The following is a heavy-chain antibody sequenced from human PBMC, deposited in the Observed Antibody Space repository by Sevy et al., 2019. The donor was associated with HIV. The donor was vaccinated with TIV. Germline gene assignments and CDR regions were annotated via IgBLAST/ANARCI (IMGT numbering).Heavy chain of an antibody. J-gene: IGHJ4*02. Sequence: GGSLRLSCAASGFTFSPYWMTWVRQAPGKGLEWVANIRPDGSDKYYVDSVKGRFTISRENAKNSLYLQMNSLRADDTAMYYCARGVGLDCWGQGVLVTVSS. D-gene: IGHD1-26*01. CDR2: IRPDGSDK. V-gene: IGHV3-7*01. CDR1: GFTFSPYW. CDR3: ARGVGLDC.